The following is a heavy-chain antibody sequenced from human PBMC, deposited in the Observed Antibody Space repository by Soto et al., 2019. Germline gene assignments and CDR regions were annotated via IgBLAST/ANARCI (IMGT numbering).Heavy chain of an antibody. CDR1: GGSISSGGYS. D-gene: IGHD1-26*01. V-gene: IGHV4-30-2*01. J-gene: IGHJ5*02. CDR3: AREFPGIPSGSNWFDT. Sequence: SETLSLTCAVSGGSISSGGYSWSWIRQPPGKGLEWIGYIYHSGSTYYNPSLKSRVTISVDRSKNQFSLKLSSVTAADTAVYYCAREFPGIPSGSNWFDTWGQGTLVTVSS. CDR2: IYHSGST.